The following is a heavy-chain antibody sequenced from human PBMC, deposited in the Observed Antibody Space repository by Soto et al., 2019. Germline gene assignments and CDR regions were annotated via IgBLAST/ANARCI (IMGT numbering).Heavy chain of an antibody. J-gene: IGHJ4*02. V-gene: IGHV1-18*01. CDR2: ISACNGNT. Sequence: QVQLVQSGAEVKKPGASVKVSCKASGYTFASYAISWMRQAPGQGLERMGWISACNGNTNYAQKLQGRVTMTTDTSTSTAYLELRSLRSDDTAVYYCVRDPPPPDYWGQGTLVTVSS. CDR1: GYTFASYA. CDR3: VRDPPPPDY.